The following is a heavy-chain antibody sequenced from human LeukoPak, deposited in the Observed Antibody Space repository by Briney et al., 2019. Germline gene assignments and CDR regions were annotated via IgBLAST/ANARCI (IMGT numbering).Heavy chain of an antibody. CDR1: GGSISGYY. J-gene: IGHJ4*02. V-gene: IGHV4-4*07. Sequence: SETLSLTCIVSGGSISGYYWSWIRQPAGKGLEWIGHMDTSGHTNYNSSLMSRVTMSVDTSKNQFSLRLTSVTAADTAVYYCARGILGATGILYYFDCWGQGTLVTVSS. CDR2: MDTSGHT. D-gene: IGHD6-13*01. CDR3: ARGILGATGILYYFDC.